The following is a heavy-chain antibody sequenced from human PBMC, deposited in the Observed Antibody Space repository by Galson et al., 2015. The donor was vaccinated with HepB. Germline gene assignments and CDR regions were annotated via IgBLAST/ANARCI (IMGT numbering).Heavy chain of an antibody. CDR2: ISGSSEYT. D-gene: IGHD6-13*01. CDR3: AVRGVAAD. Sequence: SLRLSCAASGFTFSSYAMSWVRQAPGKGLEWVSVISGSSEYTYYADSVKGRFTISKDNSKNTLYLEMNGLRAEDTAVYYCAVRGVAADWGQGTLVTVSS. V-gene: IGHV3-23*01. CDR1: GFTFSSYA. J-gene: IGHJ4*02.